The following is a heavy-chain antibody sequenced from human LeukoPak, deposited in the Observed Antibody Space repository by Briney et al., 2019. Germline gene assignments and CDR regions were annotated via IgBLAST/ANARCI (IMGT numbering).Heavy chain of an antibody. CDR3: VKVTGYCSGGFCYSDAFHI. CDR1: GFTFNNYA. V-gene: IGHV3-64D*06. CDR2: INNNGGST. Sequence: GGSLRLSCSASGFTFNNYALHWVRQAPGKGLEYVSSINNNGGSTNYADSVVGRFSISRDNSKKTLYLQMSSLRPEDTALYYCVKVTGYCSGGFCYSDAFHIWGQGTMVTVSS. D-gene: IGHD2-15*01. J-gene: IGHJ3*02.